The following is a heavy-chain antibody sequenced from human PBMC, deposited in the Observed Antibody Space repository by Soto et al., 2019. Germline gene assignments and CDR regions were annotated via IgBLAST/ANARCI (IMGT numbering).Heavy chain of an antibody. V-gene: IGHV4-59*01. J-gene: IGHJ4*02. Sequence: SETLSLTCTVFGGSISSYYWSWIRQPPGKGLEWIGYIHYSGSTNYNPSLKSRVTISVDTSKNQFSLKLSSVTAADTAVYYCARHSGHIFFDYWGQGTLVTSPQ. CDR1: GGSISSYY. CDR3: ARHSGHIFFDY. D-gene: IGHD1-26*01. CDR2: IHYSGST.